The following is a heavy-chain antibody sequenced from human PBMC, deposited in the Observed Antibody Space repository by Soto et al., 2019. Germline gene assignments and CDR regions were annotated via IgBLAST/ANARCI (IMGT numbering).Heavy chain of an antibody. V-gene: IGHV1-69*13. CDR1: GETFSSYA. J-gene: IGHJ4*02. CDR3: ARDGGGGVGDYFDY. CDR2: IIPIFGTA. Sequence: SLNGSCKASGETFSSYAISWGRQDPGQGLEWMGGIIPIFGTANYAQKFQGRVTITADESTSTAYMELSSLRSEDTAVYYCARDGGGGVGDYFDYWGQGTLVTVSS. D-gene: IGHD3-16*01.